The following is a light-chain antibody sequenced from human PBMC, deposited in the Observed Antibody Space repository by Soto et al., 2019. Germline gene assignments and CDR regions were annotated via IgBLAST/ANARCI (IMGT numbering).Light chain of an antibody. Sequence: QLVLTQSPSASASLGASVKLTCTLSSGHTSYAIAWHQQQPEKGPRHLMKVNSDDSHTKGGGIPDRFSGSSSGAERYLIISSLQSEDEADYYCQTWGTGIVVFGGGTKLTVL. CDR1: SGHTSYA. J-gene: IGLJ2*01. CDR2: VNSDDSH. V-gene: IGLV4-69*01. CDR3: QTWGTGIVV.